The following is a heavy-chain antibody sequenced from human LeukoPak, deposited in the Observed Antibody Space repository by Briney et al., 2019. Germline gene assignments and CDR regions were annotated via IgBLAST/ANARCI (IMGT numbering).Heavy chain of an antibody. CDR1: GGSISSSSYY. D-gene: IGHD6-19*01. Sequence: SETLSLTCTVSGGSISSSSYYWGWIRQPPGKGLEWIGSIYYSGSTYYNPSLKSRVTISVDTSKNQFSLKLSSVTAADTAVYYCARGRQQWLVRGHYYYYMDVWGKGTTVTVSS. V-gene: IGHV4-39*07. CDR3: ARGRQQWLVRGHYYYYMDV. J-gene: IGHJ6*03. CDR2: IYYSGST.